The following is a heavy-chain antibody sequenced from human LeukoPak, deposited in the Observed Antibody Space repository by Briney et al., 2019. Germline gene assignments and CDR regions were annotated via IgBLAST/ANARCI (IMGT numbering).Heavy chain of an antibody. J-gene: IGHJ4*02. V-gene: IGHV4-59*01. CDR3: ARGGSGWYRTLEY. D-gene: IGHD6-19*01. Sequence: SETLSLTCTVSGGSISSYYWSWIRQPPGKGLEGIGYIYYSGSTNYNPSLKSRVTISVDTSKNQFSLKLSSVTAADTAVYYCARGGSGWYRTLEYWGQGTLVTVSS. CDR1: GGSISSYY. CDR2: IYYSGST.